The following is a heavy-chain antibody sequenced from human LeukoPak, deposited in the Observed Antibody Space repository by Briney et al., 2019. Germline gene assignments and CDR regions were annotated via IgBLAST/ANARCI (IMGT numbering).Heavy chain of an antibody. CDR3: ARDLATNYYGSGMCPDY. CDR2: INAGNGNT. Sequence: ASVKVSCKASGYTFTSYAMHWVRQAPGQRLEWMGWINAGNGNTKYSQKFQGRVTMTRDTSTSTVYMELSSLRSEDTAVYYCARDLATNYYGSGMCPDYWGQGTLVTVSS. J-gene: IGHJ4*02. V-gene: IGHV1-3*01. D-gene: IGHD3-10*01. CDR1: GYTFTSYA.